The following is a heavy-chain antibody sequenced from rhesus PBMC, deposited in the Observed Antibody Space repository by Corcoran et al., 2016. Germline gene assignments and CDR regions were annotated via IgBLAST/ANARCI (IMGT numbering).Heavy chain of an antibody. J-gene: IGHJ6*01. Sequence: QVQLQESGPGLVKPSETLSLTCAVSGYSISSNYWSWIRKPPGKGLEWIGYIYGSSGSTNYNPSLKNRVTISKDASKNQFSLKLSSVTAADTAVYYCAREWGNGNYGLDSWGQGVVVTVSS. D-gene: IGHD1-14*01. V-gene: IGHV4-147*01. CDR1: GYSISSNY. CDR2: IYGSSGST. CDR3: AREWGNGNYGLDS.